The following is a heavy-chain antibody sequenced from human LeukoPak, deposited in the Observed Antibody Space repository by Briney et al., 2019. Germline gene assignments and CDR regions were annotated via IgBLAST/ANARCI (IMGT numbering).Heavy chain of an antibody. CDR3: ARRLSCNSGMCFSDY. CDR2: IYLGDSDT. CDR1: GYTFSNYW. Sequence: GESLKISCKGSGYTFSNYWIGWVRQMPGKGLEWMGIIYLGDSDTRYSPSFQGQVTISADKSISTAYLQWSSLKASDTAMYYCARRLSCNSGMCFSDYWGQGTLVTVSS. D-gene: IGHD2/OR15-2a*01. V-gene: IGHV5-51*01. J-gene: IGHJ4*02.